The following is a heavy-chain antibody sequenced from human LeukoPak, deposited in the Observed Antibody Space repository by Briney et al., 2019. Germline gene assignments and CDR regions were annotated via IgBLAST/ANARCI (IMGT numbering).Heavy chain of an antibody. V-gene: IGHV3-74*01. D-gene: IGHD6-6*01. J-gene: IGHJ4*02. CDR1: GFTFSSYW. CDR3: ARDLEEYSSPDFDY. Sequence: GGSLRLSCAASGFTFSSYWMHWVRQAPGKGLVWASRINSDGSSTSYADSVKGRFTISRDNAKNTLYLQMNSLRAEDTAVYYCARDLEEYSSPDFDYWGQGTLVTVSS. CDR2: INSDGSST.